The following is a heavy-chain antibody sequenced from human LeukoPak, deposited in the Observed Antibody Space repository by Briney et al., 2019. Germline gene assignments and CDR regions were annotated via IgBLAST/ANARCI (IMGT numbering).Heavy chain of an antibody. CDR2: VTPSGVA. D-gene: IGHD3-22*01. CDR3: ARALYYEPSYLDS. CDR1: GGPFSGYY. V-gene: IGHV4-34*01. Sequence: KPSETLSLTCAVYGGPFSGYYWTWIRQPPGKGREGMGEVTPSGVAHYNPSLKSPVTISVDTSKNQFSLMVTSVTAADTALYFCARALYYEPSYLDSWGRGTLVTVSS. J-gene: IGHJ4*02.